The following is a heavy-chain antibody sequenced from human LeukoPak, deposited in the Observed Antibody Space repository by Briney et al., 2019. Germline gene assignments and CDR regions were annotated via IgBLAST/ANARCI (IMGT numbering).Heavy chain of an antibody. J-gene: IGHJ4*02. CDR3: AKFMTPDTGDY. V-gene: IGHV3-23*01. Sequence: GGSLRLSCAASGFTFSRYAMTWVRQAPGKGLEWVAFISGTGDNTYYADSVKGRLTIFRDNSKSTLHLQMNSLRAEDTAVYYCAKFMTPDTGDYWGRGTLVTVSS. D-gene: IGHD3-16*01. CDR2: ISGTGDNT. CDR1: GFTFSRYA.